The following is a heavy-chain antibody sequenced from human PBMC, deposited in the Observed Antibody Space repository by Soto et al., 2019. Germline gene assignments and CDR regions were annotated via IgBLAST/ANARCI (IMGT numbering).Heavy chain of an antibody. Sequence: SETLSLTCAVYGGSFSGYYWSWIRQPPGKGLEWIGEINHSGSTNYNPSLKSRVTISVDTSKDQFSLKLSSVTAADTAVYYCARGKLSDYVWGSYRYHFDYWGQGTVVTVSS. V-gene: IGHV4-34*01. CDR2: INHSGST. CDR1: GGSFSGYY. D-gene: IGHD3-16*02. J-gene: IGHJ4*02. CDR3: ARGKLSDYVWGSYRYHFDY.